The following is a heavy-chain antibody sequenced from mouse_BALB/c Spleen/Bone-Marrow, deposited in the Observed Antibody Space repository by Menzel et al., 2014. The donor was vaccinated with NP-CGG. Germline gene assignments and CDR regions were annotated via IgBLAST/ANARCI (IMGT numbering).Heavy chain of an antibody. V-gene: IGHV2-9*02. CDR3: ARDDDSYAMDY. D-gene: IGHD2-3*01. Sequence: VKLMESGPGLVAPSQSLSITCTVSGFSLTSYSVHWVRQPPGKGLERLGVIWAGGSTNYNSALMSRLSISKDNSKSQVFLKTSSLQTDDTAMFYCARDDDSYAMDYWGQGTSVTVSS. CDR2: IWAGGST. J-gene: IGHJ4*01. CDR1: GFSLTSYS.